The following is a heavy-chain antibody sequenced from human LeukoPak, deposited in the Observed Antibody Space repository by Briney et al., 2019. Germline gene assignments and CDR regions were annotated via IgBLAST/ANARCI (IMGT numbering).Heavy chain of an antibody. J-gene: IGHJ4*02. Sequence: GGSLRLSCAASGFTLNNYAMSWVRQAPGKGLEWVSALGTAGDTFYPGSVKGRFTISRDNAKKSLFLQMNSLRAEDTAVYYCARQNTPHGNFDYWGQGTLVTVSS. V-gene: IGHV3-13*01. CDR3: ARQNTPHGNFDY. D-gene: IGHD1/OR15-1a*01. CDR2: LGTAGDT. CDR1: GFTLNNYA.